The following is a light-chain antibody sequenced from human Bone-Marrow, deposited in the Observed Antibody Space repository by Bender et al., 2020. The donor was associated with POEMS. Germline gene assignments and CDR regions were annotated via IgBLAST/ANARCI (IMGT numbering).Light chain of an antibody. V-gene: IGLV2-14*03. CDR3: GSYTSSSPYV. Sequence: QSALTQPASVSGSPGQSITISCTGTSSDVGGYNYVSWFQQYPGKAPKVVIYDVNNRPSGVSNRFSGSKSDNTASLTISGLQAEDEADYYCGSYTSSSPYVFGTGTKFTV. CDR1: SSDVGGYNY. J-gene: IGLJ1*01. CDR2: DVN.